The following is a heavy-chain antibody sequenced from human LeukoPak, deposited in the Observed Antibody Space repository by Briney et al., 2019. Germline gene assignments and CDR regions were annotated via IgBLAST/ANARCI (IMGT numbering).Heavy chain of an antibody. CDR1: GFTFSSYA. D-gene: IGHD1-26*01. CDR3: AKLREWELPDLFDY. CDR2: ISYDGSNK. Sequence: GGSLRLSCAASGFTFSSYAMHWVRQAPGKWLEWVAVISYDGSNKFYTDSVKGRFAISRGNSKNTLYLQMNSLRAEDTAVYYCAKLREWELPDLFDYWGQGTLVTVSS. J-gene: IGHJ4*02. V-gene: IGHV3-30*09.